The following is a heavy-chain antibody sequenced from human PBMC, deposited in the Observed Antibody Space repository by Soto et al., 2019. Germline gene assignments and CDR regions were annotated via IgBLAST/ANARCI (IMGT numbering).Heavy chain of an antibody. CDR3: ARDWSIPAGTTPSVNDY. Sequence: QVQMVQSGAEVKKPGASVKVSCKASGYTFTNYNIYWVRRAPGQGLEWMGIINPSGGQTSYAQKLQVNIPMTADTSTTTAFMELSRRTSEDTSVYYCARDWSIPAGTTPSVNDYWGQGTLVTVSS. CDR2: INPSGGQT. CDR1: GYTFTNYN. D-gene: IGHD1-7*01. V-gene: IGHV1-46*01. J-gene: IGHJ4*02.